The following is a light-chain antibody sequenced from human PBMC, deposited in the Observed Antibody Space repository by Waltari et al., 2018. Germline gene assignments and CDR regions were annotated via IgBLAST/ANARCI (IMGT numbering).Light chain of an antibody. V-gene: IGKV3-20*01. J-gene: IGKJ1*01. Sequence: EIVLTQSPGTLSLSLGESVTLSCMASQRVSRTFAWYQQKPGQAPRLLMYGASNRATGIPDRFSGSGSGTDFSLTISRLEPEDFAVYYCQHYVRLPVTFGQGTKVEIK. CDR3: QHYVRLPVT. CDR2: GAS. CDR1: QRVSRTF.